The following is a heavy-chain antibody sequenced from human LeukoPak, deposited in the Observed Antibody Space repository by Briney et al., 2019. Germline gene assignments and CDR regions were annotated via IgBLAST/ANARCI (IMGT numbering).Heavy chain of an antibody. CDR1: GFTFSNYW. Sequence: GGSLRLSCAASGFTFSNYWMSWVRQAPGKGLEWVANIKQDGSEKYYVDSVKGRFTISRDNAKNTLYLQMNSLRAEDTAVYYCARVPLGEFKGFDPWGQGTLVTVSS. V-gene: IGHV3-7*02. CDR2: IKQDGSEK. CDR3: ARVPLGEFKGFDP. J-gene: IGHJ5*02. D-gene: IGHD3-10*01.